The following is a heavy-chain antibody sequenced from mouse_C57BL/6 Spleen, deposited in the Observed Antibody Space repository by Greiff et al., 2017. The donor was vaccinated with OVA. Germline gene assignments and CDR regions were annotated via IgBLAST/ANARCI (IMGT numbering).Heavy chain of an antibody. CDR2: IYPGDGDT. Sequence: VKLVESGPELVKPGASVKISCKASGYAFSSSWMNWVKQRPGKGLEWIGRIYPGDGDTNYNGKFKGKATLTADKSSSTAYMQLSSLTSEDSAVYFCARIYGYDGFDYWGQGTTLTVSS. V-gene: IGHV1-82*01. J-gene: IGHJ2*01. D-gene: IGHD2-2*01. CDR3: ARIYGYDGFDY. CDR1: GYAFSSSW.